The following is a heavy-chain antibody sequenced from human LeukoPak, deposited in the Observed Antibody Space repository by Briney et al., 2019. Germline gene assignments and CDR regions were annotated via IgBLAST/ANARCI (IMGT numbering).Heavy chain of an antibody. J-gene: IGHJ5*02. Sequence: SQTLSLTCVVSGDSISSGAYSWSWIRQPPGKGLEWIGYIFHTGSTFYNPSLKSRVTISVDNSKNQFSLRLSSVTAADTAVYYCARELWFANAPGSWLDPWGQGAPVTVSS. CDR1: GDSISSGAYS. CDR2: IFHTGST. V-gene: IGHV4-30-2*01. D-gene: IGHD2-21*01. CDR3: ARELWFANAPGSWLDP.